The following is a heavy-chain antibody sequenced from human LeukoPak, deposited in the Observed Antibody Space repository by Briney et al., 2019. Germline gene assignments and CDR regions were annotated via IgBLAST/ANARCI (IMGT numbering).Heavy chain of an antibody. V-gene: IGHV3-23*01. D-gene: IGHD5-12*01. CDR2: ISASGGYT. CDR1: GFTFTSYA. J-gene: IGHJ3*02. CDR3: AREDRGNSGYDGFDI. Sequence: GGSLRLSCAPSGFTFTSYAVSWVRQAPGKGLEWVSGISASGGYTYYADSVKGRFTISRDNSKNTLYLQNSLRVEGTAVYYCAREDRGNSGYDGFDIWGQGTMVTVSS.